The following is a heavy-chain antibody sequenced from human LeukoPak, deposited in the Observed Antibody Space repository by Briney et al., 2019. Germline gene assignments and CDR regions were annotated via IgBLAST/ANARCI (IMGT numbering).Heavy chain of an antibody. CDR3: ARGPYYYDSSGPMSGSYFDY. CDR1: GYTFTSYG. CDR2: ISAYNGST. Sequence: ASVKVSCKASGYTFTSYGISWVRQAPGQGLEWMGWISAYNGSTNYAQKLQGRVTMTTDTSTSTAYMELRSLRSDDTAVYYCARGPYYYDSSGPMSGSYFDYWGQGTLVTVSS. D-gene: IGHD3-22*01. J-gene: IGHJ4*02. V-gene: IGHV1-18*01.